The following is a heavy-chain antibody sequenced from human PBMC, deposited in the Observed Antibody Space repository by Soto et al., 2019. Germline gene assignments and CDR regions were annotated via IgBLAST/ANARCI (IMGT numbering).Heavy chain of an antibody. J-gene: IGHJ6*02. CDR2: IYWDDDK. CDR1: GFSLNTGGLG. CDR3: IHSRCGGDCLRSYSSHYYYGLDV. D-gene: IGHD2-21*02. V-gene: IGHV2-5*02. Sequence: KSGPTLVNPTQTLTLTCSVSGFSLNTGGLGVGWIRQPPGKALEWLAFIYWDDDKRYSPSLRNRLSISKDTSNNLVVFTMTNMDPVDTATYYCIHSRCGGDCLRSYSSHYYYGLDVWGQGTTVTVSS.